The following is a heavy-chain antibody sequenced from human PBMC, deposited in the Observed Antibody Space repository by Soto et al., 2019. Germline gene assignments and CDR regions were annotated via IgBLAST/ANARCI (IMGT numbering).Heavy chain of an antibody. D-gene: IGHD1-7*01. J-gene: IGHJ4*02. CDR2: IYHSGST. V-gene: IGHV4-4*02. CDR3: VIPYNWNFMSFDY. CDR1: GGSISSSNW. Sequence: SETLSLTCHVSGGSISSSNWWTWVRQSPGEGLEWVGEIYHSGSTNYNPSLKSRVTISVDKSKNQFSLRLNSVTAADTALYYCVIPYNWNFMSFDYWGQGTLVTVSS.